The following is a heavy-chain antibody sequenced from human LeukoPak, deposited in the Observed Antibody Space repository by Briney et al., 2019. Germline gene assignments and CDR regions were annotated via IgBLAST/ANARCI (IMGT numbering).Heavy chain of an antibody. V-gene: IGHV4-59*08. CDR2: FYYSGST. J-gene: IGHJ2*01. D-gene: IGHD3-3*01. CDR1: GGSISSYY. Sequence: SETLSLTCTVSGGSISSYYWSWIRQPAGKGLEWIGYFYYSGSTNYNPSLKSRVTISVDTSKNQFSLKLSSVTAADTAVYYCARLAGFGVSKPNWYFDLWGRGTLVTVSS. CDR3: ARLAGFGVSKPNWYFDL.